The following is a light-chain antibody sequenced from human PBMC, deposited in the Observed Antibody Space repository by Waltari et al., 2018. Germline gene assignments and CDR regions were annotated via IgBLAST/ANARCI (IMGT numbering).Light chain of an antibody. Sequence: LLTQSPATLSLSPGDRATLSCRASQSVSSYLAWYQQKPGQAPRLLIYGASSRATGIPDMFSGSGSGTDFTLTISSLEPEDVGVYHCYQHSSGFTFGPGTKLDIK. CDR2: GAS. CDR3: YQHSSGFT. V-gene: IGKV3-11*01. J-gene: IGKJ3*01. CDR1: QSVSSY.